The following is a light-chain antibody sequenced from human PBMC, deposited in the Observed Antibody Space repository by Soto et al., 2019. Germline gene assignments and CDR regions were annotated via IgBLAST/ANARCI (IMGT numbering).Light chain of an antibody. CDR2: GGS. J-gene: IGKJ2*01. CDR1: QSVSSSY. CDR3: QQYGSLPRT. Sequence: EIVLTQSPGTLSLSPGERATLSCRASQSVSSSYLGWYQQKPGQAPRLLIYGGSSRATGIPDRFSGSGSGTDFTLTISRLKPEDFAVYHCQQYGSLPRTFGQGTKLEIK. V-gene: IGKV3-20*01.